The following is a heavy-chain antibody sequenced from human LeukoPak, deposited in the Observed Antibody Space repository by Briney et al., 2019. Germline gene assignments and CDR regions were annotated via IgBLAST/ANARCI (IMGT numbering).Heavy chain of an antibody. CDR3: AAVGYYDFWSGTILDY. V-gene: IGHV1-2*06. CDR1: GYTFTGYY. CDR2: INPNSGGT. Sequence: ASVKVSCKASGYTFTGYYMHWVRQAPGQGLEWMGRINPNSGGTNYAQKFQGRVTMTRDTSISTAYMELRRLRSDDTAVYYCAAVGYYDFWSGTILDYWGQGTLVTVSS. J-gene: IGHJ4*02. D-gene: IGHD3-3*01.